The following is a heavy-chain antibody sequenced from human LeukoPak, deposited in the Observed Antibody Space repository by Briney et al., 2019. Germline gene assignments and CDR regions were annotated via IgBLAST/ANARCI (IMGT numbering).Heavy chain of an antibody. CDR2: ISSSSSYI. J-gene: IGHJ4*02. CDR1: GFTFSSYS. CDR3: ARDRRRGLYSSGGDH. Sequence: GGSLRLSCAASGFTFSSYSMNWVRQAPGKGLEWVSSISSSSSYIYYADSVKGRFTISRDNAKNLLYLQMNSLRAEDTAVYYCARDRRRGLYSSGGDHWGQGTLVTVSS. D-gene: IGHD6-19*01. V-gene: IGHV3-21*01.